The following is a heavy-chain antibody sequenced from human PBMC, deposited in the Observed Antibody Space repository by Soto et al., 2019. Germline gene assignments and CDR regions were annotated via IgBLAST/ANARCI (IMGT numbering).Heavy chain of an antibody. V-gene: IGHV3-9*01. Sequence: EVQLVESGGGLVQPGRSLRLSCAASGFTFDDYAMRWVRQAPGKGLEWVSGISWNSGSIGYADSVKGRFTISRDNAKKSLFLQMNSLRADDTDLYYCAKDRGFGCSGVSCYLEGEGFDYTGQRTLVT. CDR1: GFTFDDYA. J-gene: IGHJ4*02. CDR3: AKDRGFGCSGVSCYLEGEGFDY. CDR2: ISWNSGSI. D-gene: IGHD2-15*01.